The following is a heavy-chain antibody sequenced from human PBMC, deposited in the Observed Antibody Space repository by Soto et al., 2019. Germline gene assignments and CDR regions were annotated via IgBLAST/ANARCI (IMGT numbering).Heavy chain of an antibody. CDR1: GYDFTTYW. CDR2: IDPSDSYI. CDR3: ATLLGSGGYGMDV. Sequence: PGESLKISCKASGYDFTTYWISWVRQMPGRGLEWMGRIDPSDSYISYSPSFQGHVTLSVDKSITTAYLQWGSLKASDTAIYYCATLLGSGGYGMDVWGQGTTVTVSS. V-gene: IGHV5-10-1*01. D-gene: IGHD2-15*01. J-gene: IGHJ6*02.